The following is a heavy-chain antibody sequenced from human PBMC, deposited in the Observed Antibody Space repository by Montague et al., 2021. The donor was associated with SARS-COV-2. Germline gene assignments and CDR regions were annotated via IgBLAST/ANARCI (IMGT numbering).Heavy chain of an antibody. CDR3: ARGISETYYYHGMDV. V-gene: IGHV2-70*11. Sequence: PVLVKPTQTLTLTCTFSGFSLSTSGMCMTWIRQPPGKALEWLARIYWDGDKYYNTSLKSRLTISKDTSKNLVVLTMTNMDPVDTATYYCARGISETYYYHGMDVWGQGTTVTVSS. D-gene: IGHD1-14*01. CDR2: IYWDGDK. J-gene: IGHJ6*02. CDR1: GFSLSTSGMC.